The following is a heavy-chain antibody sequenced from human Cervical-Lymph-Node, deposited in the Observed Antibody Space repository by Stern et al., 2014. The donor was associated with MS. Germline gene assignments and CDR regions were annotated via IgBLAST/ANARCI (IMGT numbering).Heavy chain of an antibody. CDR2: SSGHNDDT. Sequence: DQLVESGAEVKKPGASVKVSCKTSGYTFSKYGISWVRQAPGQGLEWMGWSSGHNDDTNYVEKFQGRVTMTTDTSTSTAYLELRSLRSDDTAVYYCARDPHIAVAGTGGGFDPWGQGTLVIVSS. CDR1: GYTFSKYG. J-gene: IGHJ5*02. D-gene: IGHD6-19*01. CDR3: ARDPHIAVAGTGGGFDP. V-gene: IGHV1-18*01.